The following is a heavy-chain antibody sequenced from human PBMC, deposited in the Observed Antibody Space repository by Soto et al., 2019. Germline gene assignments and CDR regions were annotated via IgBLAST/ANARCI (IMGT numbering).Heavy chain of an antibody. V-gene: IGHV3-21*01. CDR3: ARGFLNWNYLSPHDYYYYMDV. CDR2: ISSSSSYI. CDR1: GFTFSSYS. Sequence: EVQLVESGGGLVKPGGSLRLSCAASGFTFSSYSMNWVRQAPGKGLEWVSSISSSSSYIYYADSVKGRFTISRDNAKNSLYLQMNSLRAEDTAVYYCARGFLNWNYLSPHDYYYYMDVWGKGTTVTVSS. J-gene: IGHJ6*03. D-gene: IGHD1-7*01.